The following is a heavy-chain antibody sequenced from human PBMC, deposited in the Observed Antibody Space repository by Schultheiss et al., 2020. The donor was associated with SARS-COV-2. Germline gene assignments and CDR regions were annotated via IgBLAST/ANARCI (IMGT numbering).Heavy chain of an antibody. CDR2: IYSGGST. V-gene: IGHV3-53*01. CDR3: ASASIAAAGAFDY. D-gene: IGHD6-13*01. CDR1: GFTFSSYA. Sequence: GGSLRLSCAASGFTFSSYAMHWVRQAPGKGLEWVSVIYSGGSTYYADSVKGRFTISRDNSKNTLYLQMNSLRAADTAVYYCASASIAAAGAFDYWGQGTLVTVSS. J-gene: IGHJ4*02.